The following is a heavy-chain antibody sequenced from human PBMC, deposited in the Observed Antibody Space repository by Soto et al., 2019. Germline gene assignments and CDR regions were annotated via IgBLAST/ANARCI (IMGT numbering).Heavy chain of an antibody. Sequence: HPGGSLRLSCAASGFTFSSYGMHWVRQAPGKGLEWVAVIWYDGSNKYYADSVKGRFTISRDNSKNTLYLQMNSLRAEDTAVYYCARNQLFLEWLFDYGMDVWGQGTTVTVSS. CDR3: ARNQLFLEWLFDYGMDV. D-gene: IGHD3-3*01. J-gene: IGHJ6*02. CDR2: IWYDGSNK. CDR1: GFTFSSYG. V-gene: IGHV3-33*01.